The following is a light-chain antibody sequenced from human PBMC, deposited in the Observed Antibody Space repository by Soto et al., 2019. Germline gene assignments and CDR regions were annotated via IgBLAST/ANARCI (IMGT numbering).Light chain of an antibody. CDR3: QQRSDWPLT. V-gene: IGKV3-11*01. CDR2: DAS. Sequence: ETLLTQSPATLSLSPGDRATLSCRASQSVSTYLAWYQRKPGQAPMLLIDDASNRATGIPARFTGSGSGTDFTLTISSLEPEDFAVYYCQQRSDWPLTFGGGNKVEIK. CDR1: QSVSTY. J-gene: IGKJ4*01.